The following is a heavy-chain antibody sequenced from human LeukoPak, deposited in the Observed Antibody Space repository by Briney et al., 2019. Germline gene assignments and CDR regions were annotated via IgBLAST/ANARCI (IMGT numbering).Heavy chain of an antibody. V-gene: IGHV3-21*01. CDR1: GFTFSRYS. CDR3: ARDSGSYYDSSGFDY. D-gene: IGHD3-22*01. Sequence: GGSLRLSCAASGFTFSRYSMNWVRLAPGKGLEWVSSITTSSSYRYYADSVRGRFTISRDNARKSLYLQMDSLRAEDTAVYYCARDSGSYYDSSGFDYWGQGTLVTVSS. CDR2: ITTSSSYR. J-gene: IGHJ4*02.